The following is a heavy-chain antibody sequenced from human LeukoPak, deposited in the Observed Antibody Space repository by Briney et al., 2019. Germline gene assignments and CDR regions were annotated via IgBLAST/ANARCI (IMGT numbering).Heavy chain of an antibody. J-gene: IGHJ4*02. CDR2: FDPEDGET. D-gene: IGHD2-2*01. V-gene: IGHV1-24*01. CDR3: ATDHYCSSTSCYDY. CDR1: GYTLTELS. Sequence: GASVKVSCKVSGYTLTELSMHWVRQAPGKGLEWMGGFDPEDGETIYAQKFQGRVTMTEDTSTDTAYMELSSLRSEDTAVYYCATDHYCSSTSCYDYWGQGTLVTVFS.